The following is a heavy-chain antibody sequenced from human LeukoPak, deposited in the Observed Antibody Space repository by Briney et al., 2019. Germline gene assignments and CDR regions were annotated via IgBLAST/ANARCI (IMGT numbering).Heavy chain of an antibody. J-gene: IGHJ6*03. Sequence: SETLSLTCTVSGYSISSGYYWGWIRQPPGKGLEWIGSMYHSGSTYYNPSLKSRVTISVDTSKNQFSLKLSSVIAADTAVYYCASNTDCSSTSCYWRGLDYYYYYYMDVWGKGTTVTVSS. CDR3: ASNTDCSSTSCYWRGLDYYYYYYMDV. CDR1: GYSISSGYY. D-gene: IGHD2-2*01. CDR2: MYHSGST. V-gene: IGHV4-38-2*02.